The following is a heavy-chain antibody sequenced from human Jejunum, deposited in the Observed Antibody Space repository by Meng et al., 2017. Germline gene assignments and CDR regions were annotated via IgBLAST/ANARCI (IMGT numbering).Heavy chain of an antibody. V-gene: IGHV4-30-4*01. Sequence: NLEESGPGLVKPSQTLSLTCTVSGDSFNSTDYYWSWIRQPPEKGLEWIGYIYYSGSTYYNPSLKSRVSISGDTSNKQFSLKLTSVTAADTAVYYCARSPYSGSALPFFDYWGQGSLVTVSS. J-gene: IGHJ4*02. CDR1: GDSFNSTDYY. D-gene: IGHD1-26*01. CDR2: IYYSGST. CDR3: ARSPYSGSALPFFDY.